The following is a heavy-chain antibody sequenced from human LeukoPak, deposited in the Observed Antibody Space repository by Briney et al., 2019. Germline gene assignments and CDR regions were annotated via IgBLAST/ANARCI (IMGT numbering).Heavy chain of an antibody. J-gene: IGHJ4*02. Sequence: GASVKVSCKASGYTFTGYYMHWVRQAPGQGLEWMGWINPNSGGTNYAQKFQGRVTMTRDTSISTAYMELSRLRSDDTAVYYCARDPGYSSSWYFDYWGQGTLVTDSS. CDR2: INPNSGGT. V-gene: IGHV1-2*02. CDR1: GYTFTGYY. D-gene: IGHD6-13*01. CDR3: ARDPGYSSSWYFDY.